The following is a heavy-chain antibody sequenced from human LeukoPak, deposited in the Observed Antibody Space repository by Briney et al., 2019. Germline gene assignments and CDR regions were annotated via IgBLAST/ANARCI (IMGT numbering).Heavy chain of an antibody. CDR2: IYYSGST. CDR1: GGSISSYY. D-gene: IGHD4-17*01. J-gene: IGHJ5*02. CDR3: ARERSSAYGDYYNWFDP. V-gene: IGHV4-59*01. Sequence: PSETLSLTCTGSGGSISSYYWSWIRQPPGKGLEWIGYIYYSGSTNYNPSLKSRVTISVDTSKNQFSLKLSSVTAADTAVYYCARERSSAYGDYYNWFDPWGQGTLVTVSS.